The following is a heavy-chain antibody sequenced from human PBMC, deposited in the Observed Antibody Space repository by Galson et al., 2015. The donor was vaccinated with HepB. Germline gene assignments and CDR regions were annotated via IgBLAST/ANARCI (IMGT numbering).Heavy chain of an antibody. CDR3: ARAGHFPTGLHASFIEL. V-gene: IGHV3-13*05. D-gene: IGHD4-17*01. J-gene: IGHJ2*01. Sequence: SLRLSCAASGFTFSSYDMHWVRQGSGKRLEWVSAIGTDGDPSYPGSVKGRFTISRENAKNSLYLHMNNLSAGDTALYYCARAGHFPTGLHASFIELWGRGTLVTVSS. CDR1: GFTFSSYD. CDR2: IGTDGDP.